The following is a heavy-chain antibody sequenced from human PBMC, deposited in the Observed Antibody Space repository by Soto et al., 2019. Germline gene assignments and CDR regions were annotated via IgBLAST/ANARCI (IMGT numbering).Heavy chain of an antibody. V-gene: IGHV3-23*01. Sequence: EVQLLESGGGLVQPGGSLRLSCAASGFTFSSYVMSWVRQAPGKGLEWVSAISGSGGSTYYADSVKGRFTISRDNSKNTLYLQMNSLRAEDTAVYYCANLDIVVVVAATRGMDYWGQGTLVTVSS. J-gene: IGHJ4*02. CDR1: GFTFSSYV. CDR3: ANLDIVVVVAATRGMDY. D-gene: IGHD2-15*01. CDR2: ISGSGGST.